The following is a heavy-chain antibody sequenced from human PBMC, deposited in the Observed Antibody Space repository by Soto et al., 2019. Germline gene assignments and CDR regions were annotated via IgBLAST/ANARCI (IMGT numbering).Heavy chain of an antibody. V-gene: IGHV3-11*06. Sequence: GGSLGLSCAASGFTFSDYYMSWIRQAPGKGLEWVSYISSSSSYTNNADSVKGRFTISRDNAKNSLYLQMNSLRAEDTAVYYCARHLGRQTYYYYGMDVWGQGTTVTVSS. CDR1: GFTFSDYY. J-gene: IGHJ6*02. CDR2: ISSSSSYT. CDR3: ARHLGRQTYYYYGMDV.